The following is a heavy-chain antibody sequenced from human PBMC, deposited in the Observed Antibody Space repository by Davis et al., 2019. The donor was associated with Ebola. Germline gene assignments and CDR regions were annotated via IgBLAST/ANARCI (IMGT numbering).Heavy chain of an antibody. D-gene: IGHD2-15*01. CDR3: ARVVCDNVCGGGSCYLYYYYGMDV. CDR2: INHSGST. V-gene: IGHV4-34*01. CDR1: GGSFSGYY. Sequence: SETLSLTCAVYGGSFSGYYWSWIRQPPGKGLEWIGEINHSGSTNYNPSLKSRVTISVDTSRNQFSLNLCTVTAADTAVYYCARVVCDNVCGGGSCYLYYYYGMDVWGQGTTVTVSS. J-gene: IGHJ6*02.